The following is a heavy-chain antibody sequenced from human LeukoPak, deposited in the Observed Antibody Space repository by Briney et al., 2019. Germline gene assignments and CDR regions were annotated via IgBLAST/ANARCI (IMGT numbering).Heavy chain of an antibody. CDR1: LFTPDEYV. D-gene: IGHD6-13*01. Sequence: GGALRHSRAASLFTPDEYVMHWVRQAPAKGLEWVSLISGVGGRTYNADTLKGRVTISPDNSKNTLYLQISSLRTDDTALYYCAKDTGYSSIWYAFDIWGQGTMVSVSS. CDR3: AKDTGYSSIWYAFDI. CDR2: ISGVGGRT. J-gene: IGHJ3*02. V-gene: IGHV3-43*02.